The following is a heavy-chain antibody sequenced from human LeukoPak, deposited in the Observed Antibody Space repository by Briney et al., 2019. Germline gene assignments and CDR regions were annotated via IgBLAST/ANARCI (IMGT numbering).Heavy chain of an antibody. CDR1: GFTFSSYW. Sequence: PGGSLRLSCAASGFTFSSYWMSWVRQAPGKGLQWVANIKQDGGEKYYVDSVKGRFTISRDNAKKSLYLQMNSLRAEDTAVYYCARDLSSSSTAYLQHWGQGTLVTVSS. J-gene: IGHJ1*01. V-gene: IGHV3-7*01. CDR3: ARDLSSSSTAYLQH. CDR2: IKQDGGEK. D-gene: IGHD6-6*01.